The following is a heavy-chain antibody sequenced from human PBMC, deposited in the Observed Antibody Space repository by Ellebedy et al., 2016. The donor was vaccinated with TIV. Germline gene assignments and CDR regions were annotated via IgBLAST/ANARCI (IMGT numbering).Heavy chain of an antibody. V-gene: IGHV3-11*01. D-gene: IGHD6-13*01. CDR1: GFTFSDYY. CDR3: ARAPPTSDSWFPRFDP. J-gene: IGHJ5*02. CDR2: ISGSGSIR. Sequence: GESLKISCAASGFTFSDYYMTWIRQAPGKGLEWVAYISGSGSIREYADSVRGRFTVSRDSAENSVYLQMNSLRADDTAVYYCARAPPTSDSWFPRFDPWGQGTLVTVSS.